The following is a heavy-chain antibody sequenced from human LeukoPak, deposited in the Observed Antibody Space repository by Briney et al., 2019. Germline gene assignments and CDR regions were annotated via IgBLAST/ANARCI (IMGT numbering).Heavy chain of an antibody. V-gene: IGHV1-18*01. J-gene: IGHJ6*02. CDR2: ISAYNGNT. Sequence: ASVKVSCKASGYTFTSYGIRWVRQAPGQGLEWMGWISAYNGNTNYAQKLQGRVTMTTDTSTSTAYMELRSLRSDDTAVYYCARGKVVAATPYYYYYGMDVWGQGTTVTVSS. CDR3: ARGKVVAATPYYYYYGMDV. D-gene: IGHD2-15*01. CDR1: GYTFTSYG.